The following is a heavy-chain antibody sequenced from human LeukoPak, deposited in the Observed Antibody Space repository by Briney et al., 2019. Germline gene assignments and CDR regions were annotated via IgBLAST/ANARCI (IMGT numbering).Heavy chain of an antibody. CDR3: ATHHGGYPSY. D-gene: IGHD3-16*01. CDR2: VSGSGGST. V-gene: IGHV3-23*01. CDR1: GFTFSTYA. J-gene: IGHJ4*02. Sequence: PGGSLRLSCAASGFTFSTYAMSWVRQAPGRGLEWVSAVSGSGGSTYYADSVKGRFTISRDNSKNTLFLQMKTLRAEDTAVYYCATHHGGYPSYWGQGTLVTVSP.